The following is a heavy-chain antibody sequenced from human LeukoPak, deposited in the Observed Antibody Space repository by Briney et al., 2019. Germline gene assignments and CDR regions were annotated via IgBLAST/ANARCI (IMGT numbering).Heavy chain of an antibody. V-gene: IGHV1-69*13. CDR1: GGTFSSYA. D-gene: IGHD3-10*01. J-gene: IGHJ4*02. CDR3: ARDVGSGSYHYFDY. CDR2: IIPIFGTA. Sequence: ASVKVSCKASGGTFSSYAISWVRQAPGQGLEWMGGIIPIFGTANYAQKFQGRVTITADESTSTAYMELSSLRSEDTAVYYCARDVGSGSYHYFDYWGQGTLVTVSS.